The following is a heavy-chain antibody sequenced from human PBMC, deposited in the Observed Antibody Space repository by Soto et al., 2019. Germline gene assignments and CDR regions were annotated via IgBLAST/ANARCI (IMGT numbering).Heavy chain of an antibody. J-gene: IGHJ5*02. D-gene: IGHD4-17*01. Sequence: EVQLVESGGGLIQPGGSLRLSCAASGFTVSSNYMSWVRQAPGKGLEWVSVIYSGGSTYYADSVKGRFTISRDNSKNTLYLQMNSLSSEDTAVDYCARDGSYGDYWFDPWGQGTLVTVSS. CDR1: GFTVSSNY. V-gene: IGHV3-53*01. CDR3: ARDGSYGDYWFDP. CDR2: IYSGGST.